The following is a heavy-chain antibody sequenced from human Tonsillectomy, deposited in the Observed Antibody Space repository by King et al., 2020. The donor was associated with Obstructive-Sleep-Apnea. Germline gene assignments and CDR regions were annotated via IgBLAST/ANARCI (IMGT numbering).Heavy chain of an antibody. Sequence: VQLVESGAEEKKPGASVKVSCKASGYTFTSYDINWVRQATGQGLEWMGWMNPNSGNTGYAQKFQGRVTMTRNTSISTAYMELSSLRSEDTAVYYCARGGYYDYVWGSYRVIDYWGQGTLVTVSS. CDR2: MNPNSGNT. J-gene: IGHJ4*02. CDR1: GYTFTSYD. V-gene: IGHV1-8*01. CDR3: ARGGYYDYVWGSYRVIDY. D-gene: IGHD3-16*02.